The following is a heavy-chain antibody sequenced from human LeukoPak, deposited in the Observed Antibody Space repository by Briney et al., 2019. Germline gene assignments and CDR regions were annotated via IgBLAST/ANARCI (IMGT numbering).Heavy chain of an antibody. V-gene: IGHV3-48*03. CDR2: ISGSGTAT. CDR1: GITFSSDE. CDR3: ARGDDGSVYVDPYYYFDL. J-gene: IGHJ2*01. Sequence: GGSLRLSCEASGITFSSDEMNWVRQAPGKGLEWISYISGSGTATHYADSVRGRFTISRDNAINSLSLQMDSLRDEDTAVYYCARGDDGSVYVDPYYYFDLWGRGTLVTVSS. D-gene: IGHD3-22*01.